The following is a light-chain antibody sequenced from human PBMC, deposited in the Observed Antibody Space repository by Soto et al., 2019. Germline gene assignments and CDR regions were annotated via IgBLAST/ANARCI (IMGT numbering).Light chain of an antibody. V-gene: IGLV1-40*01. CDR2: GNS. Sequence: QAVVTQPPSVSGAQGRRVTISCTGSSSKIGANYDVHWYQQRPGTAPKLLIFGNSNRPSGVPDRFSGSKSGTSASLAITGLQAEDEGDYYCQSYDSTLSARYVFGTGTKLTVL. J-gene: IGLJ1*01. CDR1: SSKIGANYD. CDR3: QSYDSTLSARYV.